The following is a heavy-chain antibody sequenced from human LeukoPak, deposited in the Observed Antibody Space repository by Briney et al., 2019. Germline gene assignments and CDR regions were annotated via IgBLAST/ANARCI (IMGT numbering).Heavy chain of an antibody. CDR3: ASSYGSGSYYMYYYGMDV. J-gene: IGHJ6*02. V-gene: IGHV1-69*13. Sequence: EASVKVSCKASGGTFSSYAISWVRQAPGQGLEWMGGIIPIFGTANYAQKFQGRVTITADESTSTAYVELSSLRSEDTAVYYCASSYGSGSYYMYYYGMDVWGQGTTVTVSS. CDR1: GGTFSSYA. D-gene: IGHD3-10*01. CDR2: IIPIFGTA.